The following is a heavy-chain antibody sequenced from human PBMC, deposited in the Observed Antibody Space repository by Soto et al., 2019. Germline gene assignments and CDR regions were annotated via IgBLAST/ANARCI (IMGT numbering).Heavy chain of an antibody. V-gene: IGHV3-9*01. D-gene: IGHD1-26*01. Sequence: GGSLRLSCTASGFTFDDYAMHWVRQAPGKGLEWVSGISWNSVSINYADSVKGRFTISRDNAKNSLYLQINSLRGDDTALYYRAKDRKGGAYYYYGMDVWGQGTTVTVSS. CDR3: AKDRKGGAYYYYGMDV. J-gene: IGHJ6*02. CDR2: ISWNSVSI. CDR1: GFTFDDYA.